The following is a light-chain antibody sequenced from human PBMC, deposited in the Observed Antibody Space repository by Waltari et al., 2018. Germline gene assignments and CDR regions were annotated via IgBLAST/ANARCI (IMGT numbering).Light chain of an antibody. J-gene: IGKJ5*01. V-gene: IGKV3-11*01. Sequence: DIVLTQSPATLSLSPGERATLSCRASQYINADLAWYQQKPGQAPRLFVYDASNRATGIPARVSGSGSGTDFTLTICSLDPEDSAVYYCAQRNDWPITFGQGTRVEIK. CDR2: DAS. CDR1: QYINAD. CDR3: AQRNDWPIT.